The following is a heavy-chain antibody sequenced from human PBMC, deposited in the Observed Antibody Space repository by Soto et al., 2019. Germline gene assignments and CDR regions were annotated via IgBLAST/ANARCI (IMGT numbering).Heavy chain of an antibody. Sequence: QVQLVESGGGVVQPGRSLRLSCAASGFTFSSYGMHWVRQAPGKGLEWVAVISYDGSNKYYADSVKGRFTISRDNSKNTLYLQRNSLRAEVTAVYYCAKTVWQWLVGAFDIWGQGTMVTVSS. J-gene: IGHJ3*02. D-gene: IGHD6-19*01. CDR3: AKTVWQWLVGAFDI. V-gene: IGHV3-30*18. CDR1: GFTFSSYG. CDR2: ISYDGSNK.